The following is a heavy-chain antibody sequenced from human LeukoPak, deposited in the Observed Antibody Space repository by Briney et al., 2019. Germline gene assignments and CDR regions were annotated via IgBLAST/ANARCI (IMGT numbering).Heavy chain of an antibody. J-gene: IGHJ6*03. D-gene: IGHD6-6*01. Sequence: TSETLSLTCTVSGGSISSYYWSWIRQPAGKGLEWIGRIYTSGSTNYNPSLKSRVTMSVDTSKNQFSLKLSSVTAADTAVYYCARGGPYSSSSDYYYMDVWGKGTTVTVSS. CDR2: IYTSGST. CDR3: ARGGPYSSSSDYYYMDV. V-gene: IGHV4-4*07. CDR1: GGSISSYY.